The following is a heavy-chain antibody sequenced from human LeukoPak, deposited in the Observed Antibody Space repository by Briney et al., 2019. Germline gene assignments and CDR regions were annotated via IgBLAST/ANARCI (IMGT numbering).Heavy chain of an antibody. Sequence: ASVKGSCKASGYTFTGYYMHWVRQAPGQGLEWRGWINPNSGGTNYAQKFQGWVTMTRDTSISTAYMELSRLRSDDTAVYYCARGRKRFVGIAATDFDLWGQGTLVTISS. V-gene: IGHV1-2*04. J-gene: IGHJ4*02. CDR2: INPNSGGT. D-gene: IGHD6-13*01. CDR1: GYTFTGYY. CDR3: ARGRKRFVGIAATDFDL.